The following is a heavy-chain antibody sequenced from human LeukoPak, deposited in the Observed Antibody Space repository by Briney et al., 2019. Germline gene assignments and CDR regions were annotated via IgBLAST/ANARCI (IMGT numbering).Heavy chain of an antibody. D-gene: IGHD5-18*01. J-gene: IGHJ4*02. Sequence: PSETLSLTCAVYGGSFSGYYWSWIRQPPGKGLEWIGEINHSGSTNYNPSLKSRVTISVDTSKNQFSLKLSSVTAADTAVYYCARADQYSYGYFDHWGQGTLVTVSS. CDR2: INHSGST. CDR1: GGSFSGYY. CDR3: ARADQYSYGYFDH. V-gene: IGHV4-34*01.